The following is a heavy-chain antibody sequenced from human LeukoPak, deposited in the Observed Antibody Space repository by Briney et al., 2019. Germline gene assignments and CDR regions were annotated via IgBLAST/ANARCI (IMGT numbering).Heavy chain of an antibody. J-gene: IGHJ6*03. CDR2: IIPIFGTA. D-gene: IGHD6-13*01. Sequence: SVKVSCKASGGTFSSYAISWVRQAPGQGLEWMGGIIPIFGTANYAQKFQGRVTITADKSTSTAYMELSSLRSEDTAVYYCASNPSSSWKGYYYYYYMDVWGKGTTVTVSS. CDR3: ASNPSSSWKGYYYYYYMDV. CDR1: GGTFSSYA. V-gene: IGHV1-69*06.